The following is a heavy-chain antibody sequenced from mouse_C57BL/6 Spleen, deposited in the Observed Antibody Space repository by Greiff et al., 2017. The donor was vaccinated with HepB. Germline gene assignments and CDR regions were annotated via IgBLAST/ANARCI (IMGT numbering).Heavy chain of an antibody. CDR3: TRDYYGSSLFDY. J-gene: IGHJ2*01. CDR2: ISSGGDDT. V-gene: IGHV5-9-1*02. D-gene: IGHD1-1*01. CDR1: GFTFSSYA. Sequence: EVMLVESGEGLVKPGGSLKLSCAASGFTFSSYAMSWVRQTPEKRLEWFAYISSGGDDTYYADTVKGRFTISRDNARNTPYLQMSSLKSEDTAMYYCTRDYYGSSLFDYWGQGTTLTVSS.